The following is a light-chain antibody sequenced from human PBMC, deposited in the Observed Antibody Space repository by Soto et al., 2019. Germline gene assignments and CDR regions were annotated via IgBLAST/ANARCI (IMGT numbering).Light chain of an antibody. CDR1: QSISSY. CDR2: AAS. CDR3: RQSYSSPRT. V-gene: IGKV1-39*01. J-gene: IGKJ1*01. Sequence: DIQMTQSPSSLSASVGDRVTITCRTSQSISSYLNWYQQKPGKAPKLLIYAASSLQSGVPSRFSGSGSGTDFTLFIFSLQPEDFATYYCRQSYSSPRTFGQGTKVDIK.